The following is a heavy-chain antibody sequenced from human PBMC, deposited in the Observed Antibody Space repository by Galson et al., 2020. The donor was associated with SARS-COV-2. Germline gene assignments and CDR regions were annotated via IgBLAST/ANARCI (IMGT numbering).Heavy chain of an antibody. V-gene: IGHV3-7*03. D-gene: IGHD1-1*01. CDR1: GFTFSDYW. Sequence: RGSLRLSCAASGFTFSDYWMRWVRQAPGQGLEWVANIKPDGSETDYVDSVKGRFTIFRDNGKNSLYVQMNSLRVEDTAMYYCTRETSDGAFDIWGQGTMVTVSS. CDR2: IKPDGSET. CDR3: TRETSDGAFDI. J-gene: IGHJ3*02.